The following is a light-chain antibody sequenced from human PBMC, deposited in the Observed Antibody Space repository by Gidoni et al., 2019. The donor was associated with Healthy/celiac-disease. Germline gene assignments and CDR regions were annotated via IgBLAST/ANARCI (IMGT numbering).Light chain of an antibody. V-gene: IGLV1-44*01. CDR3: AAWDDSLNGAV. Sequence: QSVLTQPPSASGTPGQRVTISCSGSSSNIGSNTAHWYQQLPGTAPKLLIYSNNQRPSGVPDRFSGSKSGTSASLAISGLQSEDEADYYCAAWDDSLNGAVFGGGTQLTVL. J-gene: IGLJ7*01. CDR1: SSNIGSNT. CDR2: SNN.